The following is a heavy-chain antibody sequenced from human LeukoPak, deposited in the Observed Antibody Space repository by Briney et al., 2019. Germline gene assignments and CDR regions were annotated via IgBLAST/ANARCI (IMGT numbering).Heavy chain of an antibody. D-gene: IGHD3-22*01. J-gene: IGHJ4*02. CDR3: VAGYYYDSSGYYYWSY. CDR1: GFTFRNAW. Sequence: GGSLRLSCAASGFTFRNAWMSWVRQAPGMGLEWVGRFKSKTDDGTTDYAAPVKGRFTISRDDSKNTLFLQMNSLKTDDTAVYYCVAGYYYDSSGYYYWSYWGQGTLVTVSS. V-gene: IGHV3-15*01. CDR2: FKSKTDDGTT.